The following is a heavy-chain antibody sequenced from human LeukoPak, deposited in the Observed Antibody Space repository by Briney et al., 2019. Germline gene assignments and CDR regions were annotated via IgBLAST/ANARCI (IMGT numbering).Heavy chain of an antibody. D-gene: IGHD1-26*01. CDR3: ARDWSGSPYAFDI. V-gene: IGHV3-48*03. J-gene: IGHJ3*02. CDR1: GFTFSSYE. CDR2: ISSSGSTI. Sequence: KSGGSLRLSCAASGFTFSSYEMNWVRQAPGRGLEWVSYISSSGSTIYYADSVKGRFTISRDNAKNSLYLQMNSLRAEDTAVYYCARDWSGSPYAFDIWGQGTMVTVSS.